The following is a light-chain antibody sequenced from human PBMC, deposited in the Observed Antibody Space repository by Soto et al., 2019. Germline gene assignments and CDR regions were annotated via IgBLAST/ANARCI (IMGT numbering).Light chain of an antibody. Sequence: QSALTQPASVSGSPGQSITISCTGTSSDVGGFNYVSWYQQDPGKAPKLMIYDVINRPSGVSDRFSGSKSGNTASLTISGLQAEDEADYYCSSYTSSSTLYVFGTGTKLTVL. CDR3: SSYTSSSTLYV. CDR2: DVI. V-gene: IGLV2-14*01. CDR1: SSDVGGFNY. J-gene: IGLJ1*01.